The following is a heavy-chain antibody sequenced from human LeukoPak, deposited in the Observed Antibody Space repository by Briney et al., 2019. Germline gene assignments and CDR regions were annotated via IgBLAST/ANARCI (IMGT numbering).Heavy chain of an antibody. CDR3: ARIMAPRIAAAGIFDY. J-gene: IGHJ4*02. D-gene: IGHD6-13*01. Sequence: SETLSLTCAVHGGSFSGYYWSWIRQPPGKGLEWIGEINHSGSTNYNPSLKSRVTISVDTSKNQFSLKLSSVTAADTAVYYCARIMAPRIAAAGIFDYWGQGTPVTVSS. CDR1: GGSFSGYY. CDR2: INHSGST. V-gene: IGHV4-34*01.